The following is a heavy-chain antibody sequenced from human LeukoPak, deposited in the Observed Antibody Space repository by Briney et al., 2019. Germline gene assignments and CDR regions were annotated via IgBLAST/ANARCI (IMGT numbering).Heavy chain of an antibody. D-gene: IGHD2-15*01. Sequence: GGSLRLSCAASGFTFRSYAMSWVREAPGKGLEWVSAISGSGGSTYYVDSVKGRFTISRDNSKNTLYLQMNSLRAEDTAVYYCAKPRRQVVVAAFQHWGQGTLVTVSS. CDR2: ISGSGGST. CDR3: AKPRRQVVVAAFQH. V-gene: IGHV3-23*01. CDR1: GFTFRSYA. J-gene: IGHJ1*01.